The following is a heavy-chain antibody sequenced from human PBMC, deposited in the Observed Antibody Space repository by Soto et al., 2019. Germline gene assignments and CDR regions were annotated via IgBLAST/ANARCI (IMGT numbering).Heavy chain of an antibody. CDR3: ARDLGNYDFWTNDAFDI. CDR1: GFNLSDYN. D-gene: IGHD3-3*01. Sequence: GGSLRLSCAVSGFNLSDYNMSWIRQAPGKGLEWVSYISSSSSYTNYADSVKGRFTISRDNAKNSLYLQMNSPRAEDTAVYYCARDLGNYDFWTNDAFDIWGQGTMVTVSS. V-gene: IGHV3-11*06. J-gene: IGHJ3*02. CDR2: ISSSSSYT.